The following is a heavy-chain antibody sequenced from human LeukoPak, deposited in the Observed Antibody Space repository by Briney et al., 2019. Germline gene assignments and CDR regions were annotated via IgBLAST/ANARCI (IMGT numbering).Heavy chain of an antibody. Sequence: KPGGSLRLSCAASGFTFSSYTMNWVRQAPGKGLEWVSSIGSDSNYIYYADSVKGRFTISRDNAWNSLYLQMNSLRAEDTAVYYCARKENILTGYYDHWGQGTLVTVSS. J-gene: IGHJ5*02. D-gene: IGHD3-9*01. V-gene: IGHV3-21*01. CDR3: ARKENILTGYYDH. CDR2: IGSDSNYI. CDR1: GFTFSSYT.